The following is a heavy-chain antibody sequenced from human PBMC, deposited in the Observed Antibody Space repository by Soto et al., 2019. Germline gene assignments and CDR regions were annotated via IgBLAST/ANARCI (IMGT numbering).Heavy chain of an antibody. Sequence: SETLSLTCVVSNFSISSGYYWGLIRQSPGKGLEWIASIYRSGTTSYNPSLKSRVTISVDPSKNQFSLMLTAVTAADTAVYYCARTHSGSYYSVFNYWGRGSLVTVS. CDR3: ARTHSGSYYSVFNY. CDR2: IYRSGTT. D-gene: IGHD1-26*01. J-gene: IGHJ4*02. CDR1: NFSISSGYY. V-gene: IGHV4-38-2*01.